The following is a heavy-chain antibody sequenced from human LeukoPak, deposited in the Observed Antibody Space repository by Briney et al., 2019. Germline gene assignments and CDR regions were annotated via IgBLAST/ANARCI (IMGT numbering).Heavy chain of an antibody. Sequence: SVKVSCKASGGTFSSYAISWVRQAPGQGLEWMGGIIPIFGTANYAQKFQGRVTITADKSTSTAYMELSSLRSEDTAVYYCASSSSYDSSGYYYVVFDYWGRGTLVTVSS. D-gene: IGHD3-22*01. CDR3: ASSSSYDSSGYYYVVFDY. J-gene: IGHJ4*02. CDR1: GGTFSSYA. V-gene: IGHV1-69*06. CDR2: IIPIFGTA.